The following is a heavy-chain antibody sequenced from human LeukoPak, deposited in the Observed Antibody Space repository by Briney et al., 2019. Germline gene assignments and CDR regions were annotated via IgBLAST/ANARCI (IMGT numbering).Heavy chain of an antibody. V-gene: IGHV3-7*01. CDR3: ARDRGDYYDSSGLYYFDY. Sequence: GGSLRLSCAASGFTFSSDWMSWVRQAPGKGLEWVANIKQDGSEKYYVDSVKGRFTISRDNVKNSLYLQMNSLRAEDTAVYYCARDRGDYYDSSGLYYFDYWGQGTLVTVSS. D-gene: IGHD3-22*01. CDR2: IKQDGSEK. CDR1: GFTFSSDW. J-gene: IGHJ4*02.